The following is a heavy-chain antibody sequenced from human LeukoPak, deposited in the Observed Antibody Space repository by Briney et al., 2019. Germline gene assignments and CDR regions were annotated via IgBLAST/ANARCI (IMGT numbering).Heavy chain of an antibody. CDR2: FDPEDGET. V-gene: IGHV1-24*01. CDR1: GYTLTELS. CDR3: ATLRFGEFTFDY. Sequence: EASVTVSCKVSGYTLTELSMHWVRQAPGKGLEWMGGFDPEDGETIYAQKFQGRVTMTEDTSTDTAYMELSSLRSEDTAVYYCATLRFGEFTFDYWGQGTLVTVSS. J-gene: IGHJ4*02. D-gene: IGHD3-10*01.